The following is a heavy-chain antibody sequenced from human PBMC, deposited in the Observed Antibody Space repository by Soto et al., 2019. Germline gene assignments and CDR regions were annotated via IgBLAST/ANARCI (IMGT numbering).Heavy chain of an antibody. CDR1: GDSVSSDRYF. J-gene: IGHJ5*02. CDR3: ARIVVGATVDL. D-gene: IGHD1-26*01. Sequence: SETLSLTCSVSGDSVSSDRYFWTWIRQPPGKGLEWIAYISYTGDTNYNPSLKSRVTISVDTSRNQFSLTLTSVTAADTAVYFCARIVVGATVDLWGQGSLVTVTS. V-gene: IGHV4-61*01. CDR2: ISYTGDT.